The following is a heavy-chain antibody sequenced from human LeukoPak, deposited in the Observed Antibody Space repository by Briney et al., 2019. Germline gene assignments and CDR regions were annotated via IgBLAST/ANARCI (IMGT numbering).Heavy chain of an antibody. J-gene: IGHJ4*02. V-gene: IGHV4-59*01. CDR2: IYYSGST. CDR3: ARRDFWSGYFDS. Sequence: SETLSLTCTVSGASISNYYWSWIRQPPGKGLEWIGYIYYSGSTKYNPSLKSRVTISIDTSKNQFSLKLSSVTAADTAVYFCARRDFWSGYFDSWGQGTLVTVSS. CDR1: GASISNYY. D-gene: IGHD3-3*01.